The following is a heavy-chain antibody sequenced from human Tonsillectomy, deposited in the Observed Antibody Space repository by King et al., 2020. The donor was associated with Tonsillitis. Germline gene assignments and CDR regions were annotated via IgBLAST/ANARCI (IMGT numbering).Heavy chain of an antibody. Sequence: VQLLESGGGLVQPGGSLRLSCAASGFTFSSYAMSWVRQAPGKGLEWVSAISGSGGSTYYADSVKGRFTISRDNSKNTLYLQMNSLRAEDTAVYYCAKLHGYDFWSGYPYFDYWGQGTLVTVSS. CDR3: AKLHGYDFWSGYPYFDY. CDR2: ISGSGGST. D-gene: IGHD3-3*01. J-gene: IGHJ4*02. V-gene: IGHV3-23*01. CDR1: GFTFSSYA.